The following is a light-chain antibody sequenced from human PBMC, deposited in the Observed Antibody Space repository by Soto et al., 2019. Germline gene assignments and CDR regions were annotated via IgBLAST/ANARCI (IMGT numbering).Light chain of an antibody. CDR3: SLYTSSSTLV. Sequence: QSALTQPASVSGSPGQSITISCTGTSSDVGGYNYVSWYQQHPGKAPKLMIYDVSNRPSGVSNRFSGCKSGNTASLTISGLQAEDEADYYCSLYTSSSTLVFGGGTKVTVL. V-gene: IGLV2-14*01. CDR2: DVS. CDR1: SSDVGGYNY. J-gene: IGLJ2*01.